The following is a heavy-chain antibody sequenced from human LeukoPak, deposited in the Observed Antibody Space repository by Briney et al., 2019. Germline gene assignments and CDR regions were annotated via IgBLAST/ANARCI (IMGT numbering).Heavy chain of an antibody. CDR3: ARDRSRGGRTDYFDY. V-gene: IGHV1-46*01. J-gene: IGHJ4*02. CDR1: GYTFTSYY. D-gene: IGHD2-2*01. Sequence: ASVKVSCKASGYTFTSYYMHWARQAPGQGLEWMGIINPSGGSTSYAQKFQGRVTMTRDTSTSTVYMELSSLRSEDTAVYYCARDRSRGGRTDYFDYWGQGTLVTVSS. CDR2: INPSGGST.